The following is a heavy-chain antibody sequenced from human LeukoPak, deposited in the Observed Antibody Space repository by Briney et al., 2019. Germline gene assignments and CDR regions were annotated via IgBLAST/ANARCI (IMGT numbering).Heavy chain of an antibody. CDR3: AKAGSSGWSSSGGDY. J-gene: IGHJ4*02. V-gene: IGHV3-23*01. Sequence: GGSLRLSCAASGFTFSNFAMSWARQAPGKGLEWVSTISGGGGSTFYADSVKGRFPIFRDNSKNTLFLQMNSLRAEDTAIYYCAKAGSSGWSSSGGDYWGQGSLVTVSS. D-gene: IGHD6-19*01. CDR2: ISGGGGST. CDR1: GFTFSNFA.